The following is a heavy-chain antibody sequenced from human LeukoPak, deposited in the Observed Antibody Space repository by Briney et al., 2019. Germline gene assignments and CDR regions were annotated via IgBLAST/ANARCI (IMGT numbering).Heavy chain of an antibody. J-gene: IGHJ4*02. Sequence: GGSLRLSCAASGITFSSYAMHWVRQAPGKGLEWVAVISYDGSNKYYADSVKGRFTISRDNSKNTLYLQMNSLRAEDTAVYYCARAPPRYCSSTSCYWFDYWGQGTLVTVSS. V-gene: IGHV3-30-3*01. CDR2: ISYDGSNK. CDR3: ARAPPRYCSSTSCYWFDY. D-gene: IGHD2-2*01. CDR1: GITFSSYA.